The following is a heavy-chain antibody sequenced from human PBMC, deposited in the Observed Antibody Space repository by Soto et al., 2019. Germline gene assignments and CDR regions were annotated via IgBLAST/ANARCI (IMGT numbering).Heavy chain of an antibody. D-gene: IGHD6-13*01. Sequence: EVQLVVSGGGLVKPGGSLRLSCAASGFSFSDYSMHWVRQAPGKGLYWVSSISSSSSYIFYADSVKGRFTISRDNARNSLYLQMNSLRAEDTAIYYCATSSRALAAESDFWGQGTLVTVSS. CDR1: GFSFSDYS. CDR3: ATSSRALAAESDF. V-gene: IGHV3-21*02. J-gene: IGHJ4*02. CDR2: ISSSSSYI.